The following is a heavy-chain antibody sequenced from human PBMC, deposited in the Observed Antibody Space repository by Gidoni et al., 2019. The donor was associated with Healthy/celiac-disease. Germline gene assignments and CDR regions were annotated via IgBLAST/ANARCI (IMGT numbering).Heavy chain of an antibody. D-gene: IGHD2-15*01. CDR3: ARVGYCSGGSCYDVFDI. J-gene: IGHJ3*02. V-gene: IGHV4-39*07. Sequence: QLQLQESDPGLVKPSETLSLTCTVSGGSISSSSYYWGWIRQPPGKGLEWIGSIYYSGNTHYHPSLKSRVTISVDTSKKQLSLKLSSVTAADTAVYFCARVGYCSGGSCYDVFDIWGQGTMVTVSS. CDR2: IYYSGNT. CDR1: GGSISSSSYY.